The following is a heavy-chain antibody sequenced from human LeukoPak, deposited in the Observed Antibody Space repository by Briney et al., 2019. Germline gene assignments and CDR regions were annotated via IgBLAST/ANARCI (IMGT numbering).Heavy chain of an antibody. J-gene: IGHJ4*02. D-gene: IGHD6-13*01. CDR2: INHSGST. Sequence: SETLSLTCAVSGGSFSGYYWSWIRQPPGKGLEWIGEINHSGSTNYNPSLKSRVTISVDTSKNQFSLKLSSVTAADTAVYYCAREFRTEPQQLDYFDYWGQGTLVTVSS. CDR1: GGSFSGYY. CDR3: AREFRTEPQQLDYFDY. V-gene: IGHV4-34*01.